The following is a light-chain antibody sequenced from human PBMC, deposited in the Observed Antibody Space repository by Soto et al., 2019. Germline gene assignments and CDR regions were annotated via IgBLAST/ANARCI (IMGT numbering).Light chain of an antibody. CDR1: QRVSSN. CDR3: QQYNNWPPMA. Sequence: EIVMTQSPATLSVSPGERATLSCRASQRVSSNLACYQQKPGQAPRLLIYGASTRATGIPARVSGSASGTEVTLTISSLQSEDFAVYYCQQYNNWPPMAFGQGTKVEIK. V-gene: IGKV3-15*01. J-gene: IGKJ1*01. CDR2: GAS.